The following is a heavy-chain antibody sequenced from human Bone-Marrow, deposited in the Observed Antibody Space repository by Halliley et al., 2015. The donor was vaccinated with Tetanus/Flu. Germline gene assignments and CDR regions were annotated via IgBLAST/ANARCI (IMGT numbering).Heavy chain of an antibody. CDR3: ARGITIFGVVNGGVDY. V-gene: IGHV3-11*05. J-gene: IGHJ4*02. Sequence: SFIPPTSSYTNYADSVKGRFTISRDNAKNTLYLQMNSLRAEDAAVYYCARGITIFGVVNGGVDYWGQGTLVTVSS. CDR2: IPPTSSYT. D-gene: IGHD3-3*01.